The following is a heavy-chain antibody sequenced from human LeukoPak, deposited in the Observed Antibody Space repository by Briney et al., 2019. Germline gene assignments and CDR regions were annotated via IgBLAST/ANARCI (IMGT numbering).Heavy chain of an antibody. CDR3: AGAQLVLPYYYYYMDV. CDR2: IYTSGST. J-gene: IGHJ6*03. V-gene: IGHV4-4*07. Sequence: SETLSLTCTVSGGSISSYYWSWIRQPAGKGLEWIGRIYTSGSTNYNPSLKSRVTMSVDTSKNQFSLKLSSVTAADTAVYYCAGAQLVLPYYYYYMDVWGKGTTVTVSS. D-gene: IGHD6-13*01. CDR1: GGSISSYY.